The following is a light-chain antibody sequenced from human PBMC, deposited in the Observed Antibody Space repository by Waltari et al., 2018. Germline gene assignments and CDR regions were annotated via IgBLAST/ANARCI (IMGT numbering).Light chain of an antibody. Sequence: QSALTQPASVSGSPGQSITISCSGTDSDVGAYDFFSWYQHHPGKAPHLIIYEVSNRPSGISNRFSASKSGNTASLTISGLQAEDEADYYCSSYTTSSAPGVFGTGTRVTVL. CDR2: EVS. V-gene: IGLV2-14*01. CDR1: DSDVGAYDF. J-gene: IGLJ1*01. CDR3: SSYTTSSAPGV.